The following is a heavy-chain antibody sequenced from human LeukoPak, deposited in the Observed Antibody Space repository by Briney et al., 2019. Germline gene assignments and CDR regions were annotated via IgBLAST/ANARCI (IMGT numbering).Heavy chain of an antibody. V-gene: IGHV1-2*02. D-gene: IGHD2-2*01. Sequence: GASVKVSCKASGYTFTSYDINWVRQATGQGLEWMGWMNPNSGGTNYAQKFQGRVTMTRDTSISTAYMELSRLRSDDTAVYYCARVLVPAATDDAFDIWGQGTMVTVSS. CDR1: GYTFTSYD. CDR3: ARVLVPAATDDAFDI. CDR2: MNPNSGGT. J-gene: IGHJ3*02.